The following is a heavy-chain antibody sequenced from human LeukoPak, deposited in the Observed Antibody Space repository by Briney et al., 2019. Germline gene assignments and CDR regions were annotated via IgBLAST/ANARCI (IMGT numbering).Heavy chain of an antibody. D-gene: IGHD6-13*01. V-gene: IGHV1-18*01. CDR3: VRVAKRSSWYFFFDC. CDR1: RYTFTSYV. J-gene: IGHJ4*02. CDR2: ISAYNGNT. Sequence: ASVKVSSKASRYTFTSYVISWVRQAPGQGLEWMGWISAYNGNTNYAQKLQGRVTMTTETSTSTACMELSSLRSDDTPVYYCVRVAKRSSWYFFFDCWGQGTMVTVSS.